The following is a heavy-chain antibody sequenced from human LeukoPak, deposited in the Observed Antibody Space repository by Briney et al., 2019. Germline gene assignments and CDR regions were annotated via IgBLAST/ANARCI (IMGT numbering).Heavy chain of an antibody. J-gene: IGHJ5*02. CDR2: ISACNGNT. CDR3: ARDSFPYGSGSPNWFDP. V-gene: IGHV1-18*01. D-gene: IGHD3-10*01. CDR1: GYTFTSYG. Sequence: GASVKLSCKASGYTFTSYGISWVRQAPGQGLEWMGWISACNGNTNYAQKLQGRVTMTTDTSTSTAYMELRSLRSDDTAVYYCARDSFPYGSGSPNWFDPWGQGTLVTVSS.